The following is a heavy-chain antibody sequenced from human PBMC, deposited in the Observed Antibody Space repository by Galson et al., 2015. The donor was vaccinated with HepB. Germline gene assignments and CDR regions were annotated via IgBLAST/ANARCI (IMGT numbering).Heavy chain of an antibody. CDR1: GFTFSDYY. D-gene: IGHD2-2*01. V-gene: IGHV3-11*06. CDR2: ISSSSSYT. CDR3: ARDSLACSSTSCWGGYYYYGMDV. Sequence: SLRLSCAASGFTFSDYYMSWIRQAPGKGLEWVSYISSSSSYTNYADSVKGRFTISRDNAKNSLYLQMNSLRAEDTAVYYCARDSLACSSTSCWGGYYYYGMDVWGQGTTVTVSS. J-gene: IGHJ6*02.